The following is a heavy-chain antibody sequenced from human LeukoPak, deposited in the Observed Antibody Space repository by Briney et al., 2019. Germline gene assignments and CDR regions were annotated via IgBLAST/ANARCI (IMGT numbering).Heavy chain of an antibody. CDR3: ARELFGSGSCPDG. J-gene: IGHJ4*02. D-gene: IGHD3-10*01. V-gene: IGHV3-30*14. CDR1: GFTLSFYA. CDR2: IWSDGSNQ. Sequence: GRSLRLARSPSGFTLSFYAIDWVRPAPGRGREWVALIWSDGSNQYYADSVEGQITISKDNSKNTVYLQRNSLRAEDTAVYYCARELFGSGSCPDGWGQGTLVTVSS.